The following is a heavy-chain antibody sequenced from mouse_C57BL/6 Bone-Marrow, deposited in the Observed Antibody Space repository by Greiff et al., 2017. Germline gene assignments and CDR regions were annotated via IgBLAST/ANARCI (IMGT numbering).Heavy chain of an antibody. CDR3: TSSGYYGYAMDY. J-gene: IGHJ4*01. Sequence: VQLQQSGAELVRPGTSVKVSCKASGYAFTNYLIEWVKQRPGQGLEWIGVINPGSGGTNYNEKFKGKATLTADKSSSTAYMQLSSLTSEDSAVYCWTSSGYYGYAMDYWGQGTS. CDR2: INPGSGGT. CDR1: GYAFTNYL. V-gene: IGHV1-54*01. D-gene: IGHD2-3*01.